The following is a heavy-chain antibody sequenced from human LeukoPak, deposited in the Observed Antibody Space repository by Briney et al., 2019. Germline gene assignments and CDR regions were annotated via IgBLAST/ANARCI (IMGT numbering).Heavy chain of an antibody. D-gene: IGHD3-10*01. J-gene: IGHJ4*02. Sequence: PGGSLRLSCAASGFTFNNYVMTWVRQAPGKGLEWVSRISGGGSAYYADSVKDWFTVSRDNSKNTLYLQMNSLRAEDTAVYYCAKSLRGVVVPYYDYWGQGTLVTVSS. CDR2: ISGGGSA. CDR1: GFTFNNYV. CDR3: AKSLRGVVVPYYDY. V-gene: IGHV3-23*01.